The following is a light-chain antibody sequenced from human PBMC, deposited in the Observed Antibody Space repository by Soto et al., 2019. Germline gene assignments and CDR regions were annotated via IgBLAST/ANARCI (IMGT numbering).Light chain of an antibody. J-gene: IGKJ2*01. Sequence: EVVLTQSPGTLSLSPGERATLSCRTSQSVSNNYLAWYQQKPGQSPKLLIFGSSDRATGIPDRFSGSGSGTDFPLTISSLEPADSAVYYCQQYGSSPPYTFGQGTKLEIK. CDR3: QQYGSSPPYT. CDR2: GSS. V-gene: IGKV3-20*01. CDR1: QSVSNNY.